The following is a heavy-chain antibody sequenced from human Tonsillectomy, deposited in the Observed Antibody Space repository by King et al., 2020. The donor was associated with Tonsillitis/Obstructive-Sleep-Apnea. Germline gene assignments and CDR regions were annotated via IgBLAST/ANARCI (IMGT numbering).Heavy chain of an antibody. V-gene: IGHV3-64D*06. CDR2: ISSNGGST. CDR3: VVPYCSSTSCYLPPYDYYMDV. D-gene: IGHD2-2*01. CDR1: GFTFSSYA. J-gene: IGHJ6*03. Sequence: VQLVESGGGLVQPGGSLRLSCSASGFTFSSYAMHWVRQAPGKGLEYVSAISSNGGSTYYADSVKGRFTISRDNSKNTLYLQMSSLRAEDTAVYYCVVPYCSSTSCYLPPYDYYMDVWGKGTTVTVSS.